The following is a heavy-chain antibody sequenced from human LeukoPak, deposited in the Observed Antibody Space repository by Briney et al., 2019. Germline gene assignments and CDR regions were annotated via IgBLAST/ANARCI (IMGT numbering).Heavy chain of an antibody. J-gene: IGHJ4*02. CDR3: ARDRDSGTYRGAFDY. D-gene: IGHD1-26*01. CDR2: ISYDGSNK. V-gene: IGHV3-30*04. Sequence: GGSLRLSCAASGFTFSSYAMHWVRQAPGKGLEWVAVISYDGSNKYYAASVKGRFTISRDNAKNSLYLQMNSLRVEDTAVYYCARDRDSGTYRGAFDYWGQGILVTVSS. CDR1: GFTFSSYA.